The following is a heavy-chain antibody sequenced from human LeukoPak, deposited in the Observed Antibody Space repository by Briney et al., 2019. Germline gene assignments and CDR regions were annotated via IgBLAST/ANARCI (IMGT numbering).Heavy chain of an antibody. J-gene: IGHJ4*02. Sequence: SETLSLTCAVYGGSFSGYYWTWIRQPPGKGLEWIGEINHSGSTNYNPSLKSRVTISVDTSKNQFSLKVSSVTAADTAVYYCARGPSFRRALDYWGQRTLVTVSS. D-gene: IGHD2/OR15-2a*01. V-gene: IGHV4-34*01. CDR3: ARGPSFRRALDY. CDR1: GGSFSGYY. CDR2: INHSGST.